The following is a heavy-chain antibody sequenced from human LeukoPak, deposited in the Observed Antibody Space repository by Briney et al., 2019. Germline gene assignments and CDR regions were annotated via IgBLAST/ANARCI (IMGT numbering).Heavy chain of an antibody. Sequence: GGSLRLSCAASGFTFRSDWMSWVRQSPEKGLEWAANINPDGSATYYVDSVKGRFTISRDNAKNSLYLQMNSLRAEDTAVYYCARVGVVVHDAFDIWGQGTMVTVSS. CDR2: INPDGSAT. V-gene: IGHV3-7*01. CDR1: GFTFRSDW. J-gene: IGHJ3*02. D-gene: IGHD2-15*01. CDR3: ARVGVVVHDAFDI.